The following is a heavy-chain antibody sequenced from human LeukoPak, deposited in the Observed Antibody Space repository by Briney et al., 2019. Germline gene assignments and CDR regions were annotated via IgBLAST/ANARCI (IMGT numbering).Heavy chain of an antibody. V-gene: IGHV1-8*01. J-gene: IGHJ3*02. CDR1: GYTFTSYD. CDR3: AKDNPTMVRGVIIRGTDAFDI. D-gene: IGHD3-10*01. CDR2: MNPNSGNT. Sequence: ASVKVSCKASGYTFTSYDINWVRQATGQGLEWMGWMNPNSGNTGYAQKFQGRVTMTRNTSISTAYMELSSLRSEDTAVYYCAKDNPTMVRGVIIRGTDAFDIWGQGTMVTVSS.